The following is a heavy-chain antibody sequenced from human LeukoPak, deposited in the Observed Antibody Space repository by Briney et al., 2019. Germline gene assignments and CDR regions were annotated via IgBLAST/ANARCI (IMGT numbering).Heavy chain of an antibody. D-gene: IGHD6-6*01. Sequence: GGSLRLSCAASGFTFSSSAMSWVRQAPGKGLEWVSTISGSGSNTYYADSVKGRFTISRDNSKNTLYLQMNSLRAEDTAVYYCARGGSRSSSRAPFDYWGQGTLVTASS. CDR1: GFTFSSSA. CDR3: ARGGSRSSSRAPFDY. CDR2: ISGSGSNT. J-gene: IGHJ4*02. V-gene: IGHV3-23*01.